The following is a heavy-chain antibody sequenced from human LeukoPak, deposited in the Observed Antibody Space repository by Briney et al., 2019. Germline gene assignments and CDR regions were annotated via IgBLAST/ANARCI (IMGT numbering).Heavy chain of an antibody. Sequence: KSGGSLRLSCAASGFTFSSYSMTWVRQAPGKGLEWVSSISSSSSYIYYADSVKGRFTISRDNAKNSLYLQMNSLRAEDTAVYYCARPRYSSSLTDAFDIWGQGTMVTVSS. CDR2: ISSSSSYI. CDR3: ARPRYSSSLTDAFDI. V-gene: IGHV3-21*01. D-gene: IGHD6-13*01. CDR1: GFTFSSYS. J-gene: IGHJ3*02.